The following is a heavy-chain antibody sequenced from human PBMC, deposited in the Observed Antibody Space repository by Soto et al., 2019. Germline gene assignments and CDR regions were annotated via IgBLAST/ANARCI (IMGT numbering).Heavy chain of an antibody. D-gene: IGHD3-22*01. V-gene: IGHV3-64*04. CDR1: GFTFSSYA. CDR3: ARERSYYYDSSGYYYYAFDI. Sequence: SLRLSCAASGFTFSSYAMHWVRQAPGKGLEYVSAISSNGGSTYYADSVKGRFTISRDNAKNSLYLQMNSLRAEDTAVYYCARERSYYYDSSGYYYYAFDIWGQGTMVTVSS. CDR2: ISSNGGST. J-gene: IGHJ3*02.